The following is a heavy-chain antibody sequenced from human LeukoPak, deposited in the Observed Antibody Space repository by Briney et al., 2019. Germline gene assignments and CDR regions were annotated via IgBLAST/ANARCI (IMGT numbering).Heavy chain of an antibody. CDR3: ARGLNSGYVRIGYYGMDV. J-gene: IGHJ6*02. V-gene: IGHV4-34*01. CDR1: GFTVSSNY. D-gene: IGHD5-12*01. CDR2: INHSGST. Sequence: GSLRLSCAASGFTVSSNYMSWVRQPPGKGLEWIGEINHSGSTNYNPSLKSRVTISVDTSKNQFSLKLSSVTAADTAVYYCARGLNSGYVRIGYYGMDVWGQGTTVTVSS.